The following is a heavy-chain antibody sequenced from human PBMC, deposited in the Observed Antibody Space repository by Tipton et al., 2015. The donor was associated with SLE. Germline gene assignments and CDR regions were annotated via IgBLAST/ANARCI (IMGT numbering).Heavy chain of an antibody. CDR1: GGTFSSYS. D-gene: IGHD2-2*01. CDR3: ARALHCTTTSCFFDY. V-gene: IGHV1-69*05. J-gene: IGHJ4*02. CDR2: IIPIFHTA. Sequence: SGAEVKKPGSSVKVSCKASGGTFSSYSITWVRQAPGQGLEWMGGIIPIFHTANYAQKFQGRVTTTTDESTSTAFMELSSLTSEDTAVYYCARALHCTTTSCFFDYWGQGTLVTVSS.